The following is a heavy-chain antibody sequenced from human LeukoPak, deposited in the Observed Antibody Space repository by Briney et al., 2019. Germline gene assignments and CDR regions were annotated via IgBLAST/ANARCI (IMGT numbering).Heavy chain of an antibody. Sequence: PGGSLRLSCAASGFTFSSYWMHWVRQAPGKGLVWVSRINRDGSSTTYADSVKGRVTISRDNTKNTVYLQMNSLRAEDTAVYYCAKGGRAAHYFDYWGQGTLVTVSS. CDR2: INRDGSST. CDR1: GFTFSSYW. V-gene: IGHV3-74*01. D-gene: IGHD2-15*01. J-gene: IGHJ4*02. CDR3: AKGGRAAHYFDY.